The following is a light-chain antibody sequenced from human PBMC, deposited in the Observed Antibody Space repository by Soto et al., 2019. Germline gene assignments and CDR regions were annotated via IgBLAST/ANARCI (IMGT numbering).Light chain of an antibody. CDR1: SSDVGGYNY. V-gene: IGLV2-14*01. CDR3: SSYTSSSTLV. J-gene: IGLJ3*02. CDR2: DVS. Sequence: QSALTQPDSVSGSPGQSITLSCTGTSSDVGGYNYVSWYQQHPGKAPKLMIYDVSNRPSWVSNRCSGAKSGNTASRTISGLHAEDEADYYCSSYTSSSTLVFCGGTKLTL.